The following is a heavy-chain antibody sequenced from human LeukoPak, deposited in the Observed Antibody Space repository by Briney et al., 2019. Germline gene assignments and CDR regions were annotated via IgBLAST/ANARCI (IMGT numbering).Heavy chain of an antibody. Sequence: GGSLRLSCAASGFTFSDYYMSWIRQAPGKGLEWVSYISSSSSYTNYADSVKGRFTTSRDNAKNSLYLQMNSLGAEDTAVYYCARTYGSGEGWFDPWGQGTLVTVSS. CDR2: ISSSSSYT. CDR3: ARTYGSGEGWFDP. V-gene: IGHV3-11*06. CDR1: GFTFSDYY. J-gene: IGHJ5*02. D-gene: IGHD3-10*01.